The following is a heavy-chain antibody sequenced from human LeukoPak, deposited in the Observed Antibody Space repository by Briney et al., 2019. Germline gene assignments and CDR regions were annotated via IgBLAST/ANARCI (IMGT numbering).Heavy chain of an antibody. D-gene: IGHD6-13*01. J-gene: IGHJ6*03. Sequence: GGSLRLSCAASGFTFSSYAMCWVRQAPGMGLEWVSAISGTDGSTYYADSVKGRFTISRDNSKNTLYLQMNSLRAEDTALYYCARVGIAAAGSLYYYYYYMDVWGKGTTVTVSS. CDR3: ARVGIAAAGSLYYYYYYMDV. CDR2: ISGTDGST. V-gene: IGHV3-23*01. CDR1: GFTFSSYA.